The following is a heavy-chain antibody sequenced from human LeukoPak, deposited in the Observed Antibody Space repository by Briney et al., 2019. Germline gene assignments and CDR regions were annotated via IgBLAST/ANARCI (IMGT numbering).Heavy chain of an antibody. J-gene: IGHJ5*02. D-gene: IGHD6-13*01. CDR1: GYTFTSYY. V-gene: IGHV1-3*01. CDR3: ARPAAFSYGDLDDWFDP. CDR2: INAGNGNT. Sequence: ASVKFSCKASGYTFTSYYMHWVRQAPGQRLEWMGWINAGNGNTKYSQKFQGRVTITRDTSASTAYMELSSLRSEDTAVYYCARPAAFSYGDLDDWFDPWGQGTLVTVSS.